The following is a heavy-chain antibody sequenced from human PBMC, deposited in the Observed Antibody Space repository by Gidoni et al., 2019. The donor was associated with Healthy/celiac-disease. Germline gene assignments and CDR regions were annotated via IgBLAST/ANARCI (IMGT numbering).Heavy chain of an antibody. D-gene: IGHD6-13*01. Sequence: QVQLVQSGAEVKKPGSSVKVSCKASGDTFRTYAISWVRQAPGQGLEWMGAIIHIFDTPNYAQKDKGRVTITADETTSTAYMELSSLRSEDTAVYYCAREVPSGSSWYGVCDYWGQGTLVTVSS. J-gene: IGHJ4*02. CDR1: GDTFRTYA. CDR2: IIHIFDTP. CDR3: AREVPSGSSWYGVCDY. V-gene: IGHV1-69*01.